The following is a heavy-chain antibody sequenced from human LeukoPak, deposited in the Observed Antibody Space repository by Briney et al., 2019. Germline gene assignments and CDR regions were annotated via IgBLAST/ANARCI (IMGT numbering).Heavy chain of an antibody. CDR2: IKEDGSEK. CDR1: GFTFSSYW. V-gene: IGHV3-7*03. D-gene: IGHD5-12*01. Sequence: PGGSLRLSCAASGFTFSSYWMSWVRQAPGKGLEWVANIKEDGSEKNYVDSVKGRFTISRDNAKNSLHLQMNSLGAEDTALYYCARWLHWYFDLWGRGTRVIVSS. J-gene: IGHJ2*01. CDR3: ARWLHWYFDL.